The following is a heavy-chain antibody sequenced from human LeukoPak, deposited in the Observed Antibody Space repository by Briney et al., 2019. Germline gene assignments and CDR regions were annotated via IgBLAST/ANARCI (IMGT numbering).Heavy chain of an antibody. D-gene: IGHD4-17*01. Sequence: SETLSLTCDVYNASFGPYYWSWLRQSPGKGLEYIGEVNYRGDGNYNPSLNSRASISIDTSKKQFSLRLTSVTAADTAVYYCAREWGATVTTYSAFDIWGQGTMVTVSS. J-gene: IGHJ3*02. CDR2: VNYRGDG. CDR1: NASFGPYY. V-gene: IGHV4-34*01. CDR3: AREWGATVTTYSAFDI.